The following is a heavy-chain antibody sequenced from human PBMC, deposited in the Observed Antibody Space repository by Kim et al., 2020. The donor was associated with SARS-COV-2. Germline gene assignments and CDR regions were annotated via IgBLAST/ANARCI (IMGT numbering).Heavy chain of an antibody. Sequence: GGSLRLSCAASGFTFSNYAMFWVRQAPGKGLEWVSVISYDGSNKYYADSVKGRFTISRDNSKNTLYVQMNSLRAEDTALYYCARARGRYYMDVWGKGTTVTVSS. CDR2: ISYDGSNK. CDR3: ARARGRYYMDV. V-gene: IGHV3-30-3*01. D-gene: IGHD1-26*01. CDR1: GFTFSNYA. J-gene: IGHJ6*03.